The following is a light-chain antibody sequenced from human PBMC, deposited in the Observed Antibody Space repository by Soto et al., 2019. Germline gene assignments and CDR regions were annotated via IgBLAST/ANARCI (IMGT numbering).Light chain of an antibody. Sequence: EFVLTQSPGTLSLSPGERATLSCRASQSVSSYYLAWYQQKPGQAPRLLIYGASSRATGIPDRFSGSGSGTDFTLTISRLEPEDFALYYCQQYGSSPYIFGQGTKLETK. CDR1: QSVSSYY. CDR2: GAS. J-gene: IGKJ2*01. V-gene: IGKV3-20*01. CDR3: QQYGSSPYI.